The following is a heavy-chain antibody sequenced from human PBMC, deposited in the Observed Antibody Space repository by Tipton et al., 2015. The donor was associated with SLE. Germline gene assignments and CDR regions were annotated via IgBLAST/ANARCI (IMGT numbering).Heavy chain of an antibody. J-gene: IGHJ6*02. V-gene: IGHV3-23*01. CDR3: AKDYCSGGSCYYYYYGMDV. CDR1: GFSFTDYA. CDR2: IPASDGAT. D-gene: IGHD2-15*01. Sequence: GSLRLSCAASGFSFTDYAINWVRQAPGKGLEWVSAIPASDGATHYADSVKGRFTISRDDSKNTLYLQMNSLRAEDTAVYYCAKDYCSGGSCYYYYYGMDVWGQGPTVTVSS.